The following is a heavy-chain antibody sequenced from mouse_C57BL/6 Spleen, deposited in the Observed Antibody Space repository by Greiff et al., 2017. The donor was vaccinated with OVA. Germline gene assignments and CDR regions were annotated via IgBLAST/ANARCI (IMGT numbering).Heavy chain of an antibody. CDR2: ISSGGDYI. D-gene: IGHD1-3*01. V-gene: IGHV5-9-1*02. CDR1: GFTFSSYA. J-gene: IGHJ3*01. CDR3: TRDLYNWDWFAY. Sequence: EVQLVESGEGLVKPGGSLKLSCAASGFTFSSYAMSWVRQTPETRLEWVAYISSGGDYIYYADTVKGRFTISRDNARNTLYLQMSSLKSEDTAMYYCTRDLYNWDWFAYWGQGTLVTVSA.